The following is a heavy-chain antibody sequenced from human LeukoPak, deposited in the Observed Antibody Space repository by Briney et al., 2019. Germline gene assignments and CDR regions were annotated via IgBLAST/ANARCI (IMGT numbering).Heavy chain of an antibody. CDR1: GYTFTGYY. CDR3: ARGTVGATYFDY. D-gene: IGHD1-26*01. Sequence: ASVKVSCKASGYTFTGYYMHWVRQAPGQGLEWMGRINPNSGGTNYAQKFQGRVTITADESTSTAYMELSSLRSEDTAVYYCARGTVGATYFDYWGQGTLVTVSS. CDR2: INPNSGGT. J-gene: IGHJ4*02. V-gene: IGHV1-2*06.